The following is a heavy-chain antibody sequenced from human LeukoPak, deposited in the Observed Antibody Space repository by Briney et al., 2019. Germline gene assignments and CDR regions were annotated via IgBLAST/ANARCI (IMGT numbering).Heavy chain of an antibody. CDR1: GFTFSSYA. V-gene: IGHV3-23*01. Sequence: PGGSLRLSCAASGFTFSSYAMSWVRQAPGKGLEWVSSITGGGETTYYADSVKGRFTISRDNSKNTLYLQMNSLRAEDTALYHCAKSGCVSGSCFQFWFFDLWGRGTLGTVSS. CDR2: ITGGGETT. D-gene: IGHD2-15*01. CDR3: AKSGCVSGSCFQFWFFDL. J-gene: IGHJ2*01.